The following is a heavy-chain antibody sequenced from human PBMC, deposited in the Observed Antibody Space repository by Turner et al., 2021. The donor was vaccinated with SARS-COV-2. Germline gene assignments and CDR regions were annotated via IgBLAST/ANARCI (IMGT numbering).Heavy chain of an antibody. CDR1: GGSISNYY. CDR2: IYQGGST. CDR3: ARLYTYAEFYFDY. V-gene: IGHV4-59*08. J-gene: IGHJ4*02. D-gene: IGHD5-18*01. Sequence: QVQLQESGPGLVKPSETLSLTCTVSGGSISNYYWSWIRQPPGKGLEWIGYIYQGGSTKYNPSLKSRVTIAVDTSKNQFSLILSSVTAADTAVYYCARLYTYAEFYFDYWGQGALVTVSS.